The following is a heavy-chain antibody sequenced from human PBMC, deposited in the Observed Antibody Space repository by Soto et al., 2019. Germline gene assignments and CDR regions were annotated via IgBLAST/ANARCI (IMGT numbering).Heavy chain of an antibody. CDR3: ATHSGSYYYDFDS. CDR2: ISYDGSNK. CDR1: VFSFSSYG. Sequence: GGSLRLSCAASVFSFSSYGMHWVRQAPGKGLEWVAVISYDGSNKYYADSVKGRFTISRDNSKNTLYLQMNSLRAEDTAVYYCATHSGSYYYDFDSWGQGTLVTVSS. V-gene: IGHV3-30*03. D-gene: IGHD1-26*01. J-gene: IGHJ4*02.